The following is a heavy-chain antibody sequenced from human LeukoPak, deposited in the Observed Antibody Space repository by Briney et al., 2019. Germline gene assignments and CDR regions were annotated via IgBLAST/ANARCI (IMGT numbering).Heavy chain of an antibody. CDR2: INPNSGGT. J-gene: IGHJ4*02. CDR3: AKDRAAAGTEPFDY. D-gene: IGHD6-13*01. CDR1: GYTFTGYY. V-gene: IGHV1-2*02. Sequence: RASVKVSCKASGYTFTGYYMHWVRQAPGQGLEWMGWINPNSGGTNYAQKFQGRVTMTRDTSISTAYMELSRLRSDDTAVYYCAKDRAAAGTEPFDYWGQGTLVTVSS.